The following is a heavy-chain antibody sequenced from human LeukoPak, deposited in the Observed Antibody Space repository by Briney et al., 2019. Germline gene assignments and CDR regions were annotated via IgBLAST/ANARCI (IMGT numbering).Heavy chain of an antibody. CDR2: INSDGSST. D-gene: IGHD3-22*01. CDR1: GFTFSSYW. Sequence: GGSLRLSCAASGFTFSSYWMHWVRQAPGKGLVWVSRINSDGSSTSYADSVKGRFAISRDNAKNTLYLQMNSLRAEDTAVYYCAMGPYYYDSSGYYYWGQGTLVTVSS. CDR3: AMGPYYYDSSGYYY. J-gene: IGHJ4*02. V-gene: IGHV3-74*01.